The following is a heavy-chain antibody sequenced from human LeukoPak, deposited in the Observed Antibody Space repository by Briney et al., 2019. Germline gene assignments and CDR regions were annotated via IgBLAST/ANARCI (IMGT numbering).Heavy chain of an antibody. D-gene: IGHD3-3*01. CDR1: GGSISNSNW. CDR2: IYHSGSI. J-gene: IGHJ4*02. V-gene: IGHV4-4*02. Sequence: PSGTLSLTCAVSGGSISNSNWWSWVRQPPGKGLEWIGEIYHSGSINYNPSLKSRVTILVDKSKNQFSLKLSSVTAADTAVYYCAYGFWSGYYYFDYWGQGTLVTVSS. CDR3: AYGFWSGYYYFDY.